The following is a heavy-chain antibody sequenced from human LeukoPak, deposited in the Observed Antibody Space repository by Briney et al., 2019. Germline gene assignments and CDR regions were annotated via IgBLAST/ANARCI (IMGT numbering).Heavy chain of an antibody. Sequence: GGSLRLSCAASGFTSSSYSMHWVRQAPGKGLEWVSFIRCGSSYIYYADSVKGRFTISRDNAKNSLYLQMNSLRAEDTAVYYCARLRSEAVAGTPSGGYFDYWGQGTLVTVSS. J-gene: IGHJ4*02. D-gene: IGHD6-19*01. CDR2: IRCGSSYI. V-gene: IGHV3-21*01. CDR3: ARLRSEAVAGTPSGGYFDY. CDR1: GFTSSSYS.